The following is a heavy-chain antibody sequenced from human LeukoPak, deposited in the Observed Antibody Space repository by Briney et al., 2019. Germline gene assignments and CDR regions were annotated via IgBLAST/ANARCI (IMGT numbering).Heavy chain of an antibody. J-gene: IGHJ4*02. CDR2: ISYRGST. V-gene: IGHV4-61*01. CDR1: GDSVSSGSYY. CDR3: AGAPNPDFFDY. Sequence: SETLSLTCSVSGDSVSSGSYYWSWIRQPPGKGLEWIGHISYRGSTNYNPSLKSRVTILVDTSKNQFSLNLRSVTAADSAVYYCAGAPNPDFFDYRGQGPLATVSS.